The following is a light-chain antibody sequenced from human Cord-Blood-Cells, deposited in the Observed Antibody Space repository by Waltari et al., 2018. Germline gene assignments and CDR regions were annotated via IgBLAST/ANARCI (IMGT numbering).Light chain of an antibody. CDR1: QGISSA. Sequence: AIQLTQSPSSLSASVGDRVTITCRASQGISSALAWYQQKQGKAPKLLIYDASSLESGVPSRFSDSGSGTDFTLTLSSLQPDDFAAYYCQQFHSYPLAFDVGTKLEI. J-gene: IGKJ4*02. CDR3: QQFHSYPLA. CDR2: DAS. V-gene: IGKV1-13*02.